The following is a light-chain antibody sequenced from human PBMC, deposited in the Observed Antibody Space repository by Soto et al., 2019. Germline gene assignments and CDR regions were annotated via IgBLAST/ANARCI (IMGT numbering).Light chain of an antibody. CDR1: QSVRSNY. V-gene: IGKV3-20*01. CDR3: QQYGCTPLT. Sequence: EIVLKQSPDTLSLSPGERATLSCRASQSVRSNYLAWYQQKTGQAPKFLIYDASSRATGIPDSFMGSGSGTGFTLTISILEPEAFAVYYCQQYGCTPLTFGGGTKVDIK. J-gene: IGKJ4*01. CDR2: DAS.